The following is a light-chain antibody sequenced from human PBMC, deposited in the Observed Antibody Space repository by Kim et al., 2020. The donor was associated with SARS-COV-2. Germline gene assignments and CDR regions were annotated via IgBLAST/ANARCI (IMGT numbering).Light chain of an antibody. CDR2: TAS. J-gene: IGKJ2*01. CDR1: QSISSW. Sequence: DIQMTQSPSTLSASVGDRVTITCRASQSISSWLAWYQQKPGKAPKLLIYTASSLESGVPSRFSGSGSGTEFTLTISSLQPDDFATYYCQQYNSYSYTCGQGTTLEI. CDR3: QQYNSYSYT. V-gene: IGKV1-5*03.